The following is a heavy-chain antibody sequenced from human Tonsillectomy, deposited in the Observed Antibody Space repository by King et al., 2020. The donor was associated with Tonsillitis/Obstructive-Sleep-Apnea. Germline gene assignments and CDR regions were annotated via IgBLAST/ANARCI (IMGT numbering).Heavy chain of an antibody. V-gene: IGHV3-74*01. D-gene: IGHD6-13*01. Sequence: VQLVESGGGLVQPGGSLRLSCAASGFTFSSYWMHWVRQAPGKGLVWVSRINSDGSSTSYVDSVKGRFTISRDNAKNTLYLQMNSLRAEDTAVYYCARDVYSSHPIDYWGQGTLVTVSS. CDR1: GFTFSSYW. CDR3: ARDVYSSHPIDY. CDR2: INSDGSST. J-gene: IGHJ4*02.